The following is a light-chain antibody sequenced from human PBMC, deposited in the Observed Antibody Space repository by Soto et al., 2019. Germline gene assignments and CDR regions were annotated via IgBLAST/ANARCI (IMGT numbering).Light chain of an antibody. CDR2: AAS. V-gene: IGKV1-39*01. CDR3: QQSYNSPQP. J-gene: IGKJ1*01. CDR1: QTIMTY. Sequence: DIQMTQSPSSLSASVGDEVTITCRASQTIMTYLNWYQLKPGKPPRLLIYAASSLQSGVPSRFSGSGSGTDFTLTISSLQPEDFATYSCQQSYNSPQPFGQGTKVDIK.